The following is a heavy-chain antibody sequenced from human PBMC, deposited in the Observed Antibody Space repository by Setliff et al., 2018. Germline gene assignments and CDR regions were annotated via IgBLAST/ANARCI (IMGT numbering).Heavy chain of an antibody. CDR1: GFSFSSYA. J-gene: IGHJ5*02. V-gene: IGHV3-23*01. CDR3: ARDNTLFGVVITGSWFDP. CDR2: IIGSGIST. Sequence: PGESLKISCAASGFSFSSYAMSWVRQAPGKGLEWVSSIIGSGISTYYADSVKGRFTISRDNAENSLYLQMNSLRVEDTAVYYCARDNTLFGVVITGSWFDPWGQGTLVTVSS. D-gene: IGHD3-3*01.